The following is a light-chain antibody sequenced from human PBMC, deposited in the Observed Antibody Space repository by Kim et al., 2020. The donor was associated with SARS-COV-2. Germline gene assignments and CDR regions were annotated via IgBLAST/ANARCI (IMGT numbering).Light chain of an antibody. CDR3: QQYGKHPTFT. CDR1: QDISNY. CDR2: DAS. J-gene: IGKJ3*01. Sequence: DIQMTQSPSSLSTSVGDRVTITCQASQDISNYLNWYQHKPGKAPKLLIYDASNLETGVPSRFSGSGAGTDFTFTISSLQPEDIATYHCQQYGKHPTFTFGARTKVGIK. V-gene: IGKV1-33*01.